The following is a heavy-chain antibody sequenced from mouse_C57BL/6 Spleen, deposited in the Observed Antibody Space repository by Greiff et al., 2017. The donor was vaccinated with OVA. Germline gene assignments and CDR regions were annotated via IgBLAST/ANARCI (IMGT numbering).Heavy chain of an antibody. CDR2: ISSGSSTI. J-gene: IGHJ2*01. Sequence: EVQGVESGGGLLKPGGSLKLSCAASGFTFSDYGMHWVRQAPEKGLEWVAYISSGSSTIYYADTVKGRFTISRDNAKNTLFLQMTSLRSEDTAMYYCARRLGGYFDYWGQGTTLTVSS. CDR3: ARRLGGYFDY. V-gene: IGHV5-17*01. D-gene: IGHD3-1*01. CDR1: GFTFSDYG.